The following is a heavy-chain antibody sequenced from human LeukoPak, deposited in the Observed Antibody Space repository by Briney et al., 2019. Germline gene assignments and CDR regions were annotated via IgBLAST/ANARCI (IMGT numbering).Heavy chain of an antibody. CDR3: ARDMGSGSQLDYYYYMDV. J-gene: IGHJ6*03. CDR1: GFTFSSYW. V-gene: IGHV3-7*01. D-gene: IGHD1-26*01. Sequence: GGSLRLSCAASGFTFSSYWMSWVRQAPGKGLEWVANIKQDGSEKYYVDSVKGRFTISRDNAKNSLYLQMNSLRAEDTAVYYCARDMGSGSQLDYYYYMDVWGKGTTVTVSS. CDR2: IKQDGSEK.